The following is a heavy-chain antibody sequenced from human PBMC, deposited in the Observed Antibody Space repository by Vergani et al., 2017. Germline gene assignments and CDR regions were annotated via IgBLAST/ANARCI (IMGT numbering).Heavy chain of an antibody. Sequence: VELLESGGGLAQPGGSLRVSCSASGFRVTTYHMSWVHQAPGKGLEWVSVIKSDGRTSYAESVRGRFTISRDTSRNAVYLQMNILRVEDTGVYYCTRSECSGTTCYGHYFDLWGHGILVTVSS. CDR1: GFRVTTYH. J-gene: IGHJ4*01. D-gene: IGHD2-15*01. CDR3: TRSECSGTTCYGHYFDL. V-gene: IGHV3-66*02. CDR2: IKSDGRT.